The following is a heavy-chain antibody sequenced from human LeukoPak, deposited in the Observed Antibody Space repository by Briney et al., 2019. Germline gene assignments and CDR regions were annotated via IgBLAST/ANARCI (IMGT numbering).Heavy chain of an antibody. D-gene: IGHD6-6*01. Sequence: GGSLRLSCAASGFTFSSYSMNWVRQAPGKGLEWVSYISSSSSTIYYADSVKGRFTISRDNSKNTLYLQMNSLRAEDTAVYYCAKDEYSSSSGDYWGQGTLVTVSS. CDR1: GFTFSSYS. CDR3: AKDEYSSSSGDY. J-gene: IGHJ4*02. CDR2: ISSSSSTI. V-gene: IGHV3-48*01.